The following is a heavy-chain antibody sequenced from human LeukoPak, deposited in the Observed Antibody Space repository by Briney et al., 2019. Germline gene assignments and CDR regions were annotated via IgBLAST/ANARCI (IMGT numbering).Heavy chain of an antibody. CDR2: INWNGVKT. V-gene: IGHV3-20*01. J-gene: IGHJ3*02. Sequence: GGSLRLSCSASGFTFEDFRMTWVRQVPGKGLEGVSGINWNGVKTHYADSVKGRFTISRDNAKNTLYLEMNSLRVDDTALYHCARDSGIWFGTRDAFDIWGKGTMVTVST. CDR1: GFTFEDFR. D-gene: IGHD3-10*01. CDR3: ARDSGIWFGTRDAFDI.